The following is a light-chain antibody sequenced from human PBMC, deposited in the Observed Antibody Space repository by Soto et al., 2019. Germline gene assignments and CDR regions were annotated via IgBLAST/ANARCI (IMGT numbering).Light chain of an antibody. CDR1: SSNIGINY. J-gene: IGLJ2*01. Sequence: QSVLTQPPSASGTPGQRVTISCSGSSSNIGINYVYWYQQLPGTAPKLMIYDVSKRPSGVPDRFSGSKSGNTASLTISGLQAEDEADYYCCSYAGSYTYVVFGGGTKVTVL. CDR2: DVS. CDR3: CSYAGSYTYVV. V-gene: IGLV1-47*02.